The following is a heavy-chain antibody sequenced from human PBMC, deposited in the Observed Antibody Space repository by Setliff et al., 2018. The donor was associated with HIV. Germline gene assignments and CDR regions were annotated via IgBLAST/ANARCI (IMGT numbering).Heavy chain of an antibody. CDR3: ARDKGRPHHFDNNGNYRSDTFDI. J-gene: IGHJ3*02. D-gene: IGHD3-3*01. CDR1: GGSASNSRYY. V-gene: IGHV4-39*02. Sequence: SETLSLTCTVSGGSASNSRYYWAWIRQPPGKGLEYIGSIHYNEKTYYNPSLKSRVTISIDTSENQFSLNLTSVTAADTAIYYCARDKGRPHHFDNNGNYRSDTFDIWGHGTMVTVSS. CDR2: IHYNEKT.